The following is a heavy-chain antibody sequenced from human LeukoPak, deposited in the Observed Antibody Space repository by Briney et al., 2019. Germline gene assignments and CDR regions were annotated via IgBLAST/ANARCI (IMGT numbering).Heavy chain of an antibody. Sequence: SVKVSCKASGGTFSSYAISWVRQAPGQGLEWMGGIIPIFGTANYAQKFQGRVTITADESTSTAYMELSSLRSEDTAAYYCARTARPYCSGGSCYFDYWGQGTLVTVSS. CDR1: GGTFSSYA. J-gene: IGHJ4*02. CDR3: ARTARPYCSGGSCYFDY. D-gene: IGHD2-15*01. V-gene: IGHV1-69*13. CDR2: IIPIFGTA.